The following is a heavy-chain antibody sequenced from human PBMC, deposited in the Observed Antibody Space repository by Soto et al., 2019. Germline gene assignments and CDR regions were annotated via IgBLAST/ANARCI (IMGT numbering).Heavy chain of an antibody. J-gene: IGHJ4*02. CDR2: ISYSGNT. V-gene: IGHV4-59*01. CDR1: GGSIISGY. D-gene: IGHD2-15*01. Sequence: SETLSLTCTVSGGSIISGYWSWIRQPPGKGLEWIGYISYSGNTNYNPPLKSRVTMSVDTPKNQFSLRLSSVTTADTAVYYCAGLRGYAGSPIDYWGQGTLVTVSS. CDR3: AGLRGYAGSPIDY.